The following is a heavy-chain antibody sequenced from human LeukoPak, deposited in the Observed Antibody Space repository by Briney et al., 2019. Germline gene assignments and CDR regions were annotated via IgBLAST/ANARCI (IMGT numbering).Heavy chain of an antibody. V-gene: IGHV3-33*06. D-gene: IGHD3-22*01. Sequence: GGSLRLSCAASGFTFSSYGMDWVRQDPGKGREWVADILYYGSNKYYAASVNGRFTISIDNSKNTLYLQINSLRAEAMAVYYCAKDLYYYDSSGYFDYWGQGTLVTVSS. CDR3: AKDLYYYDSSGYFDY. CDR1: GFTFSSYG. J-gene: IGHJ4*02. CDR2: ILYYGSNK.